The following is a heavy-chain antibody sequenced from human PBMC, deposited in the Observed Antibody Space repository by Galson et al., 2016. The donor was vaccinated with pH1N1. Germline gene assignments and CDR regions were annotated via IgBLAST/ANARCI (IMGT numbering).Heavy chain of an antibody. CDR3: ARMRPDYYDSSGFLDY. V-gene: IGHV3-30*03. CDR2: IAYDGKTI. D-gene: IGHD3-22*01. J-gene: IGHJ4*02. CDR1: GFTFSSYG. Sequence: SLRLSCAASGFTFSSYGMHWVRQAPGKGLEWVALIAYDGKTIYYTGSVKGRFAISRDNSKNTLYLQMDSLRAEDTAVYYCARMRPDYYDSSGFLDYWGLGTLVTVSS.